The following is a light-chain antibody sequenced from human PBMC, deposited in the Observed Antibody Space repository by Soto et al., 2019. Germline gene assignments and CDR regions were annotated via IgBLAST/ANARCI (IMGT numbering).Light chain of an antibody. J-gene: IGLJ2*01. V-gene: IGLV3-21*02. CDR2: DDR. CDR3: QVWDGSTDHHVV. CDR1: NIGVHS. Sequence: SYELTQPPSVSVAPGQTARITCGGTNIGVHSVHWYQQKAGQAPVLVVYDDRDRPSGIPERFSGSNSGNMATLTISGVAAGDEADYYCQVWDGSTDHHVVFGGGTKLTVL.